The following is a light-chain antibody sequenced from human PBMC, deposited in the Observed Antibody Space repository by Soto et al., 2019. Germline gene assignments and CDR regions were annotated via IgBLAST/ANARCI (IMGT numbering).Light chain of an antibody. V-gene: IGLV2-14*03. CDR1: SSDIGGYKD. CDR2: EVS. Sequence: QSVLTQPASVSGSPGQSITISCTGTSSDIGGYKDVSWYQQHPGKAPQVLIFEVSYRPYGISNRFSGSKSGNVASLTISGLQAEAEADYYCCSYRSGTSPYYVFGTGTKVTVL. CDR3: CSYRSGTSPYYV. J-gene: IGLJ1*01.